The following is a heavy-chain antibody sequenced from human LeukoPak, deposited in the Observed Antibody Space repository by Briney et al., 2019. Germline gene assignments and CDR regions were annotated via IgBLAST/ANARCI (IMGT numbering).Heavy chain of an antibody. CDR1: GGTFSSYA. D-gene: IGHD6-13*01. CDR3: ARDLGVVYSSPPGYYYYYGMDV. V-gene: IGHV1-69*13. J-gene: IGHJ6*02. Sequence: ASVKVSCKAFGGTFSSYAISWVRQAPGQGLEWMGGIIPIFGTANYAQKFQGRVTITADESTSTAYMELSSLRSEDTAVYYCARDLGVVYSSPPGYYYYYGMDVWGQGTTVTVSS. CDR2: IIPIFGTA.